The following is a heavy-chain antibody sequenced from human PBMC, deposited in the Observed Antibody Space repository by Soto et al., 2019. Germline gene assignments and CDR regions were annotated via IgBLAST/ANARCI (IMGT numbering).Heavy chain of an antibody. J-gene: IGHJ4*02. D-gene: IGHD2-8*01. CDR1: GFTFSDYY. CDR3: ASGTNGAFFVY. V-gene: IGHV3-11*01. Sequence: QVQLVESGGGLVKPGGSLRLSCAASGFTFSDYYMSWIRQAPGKGLEWVSYISSRSSTIFYADSVKGRFTISRDNVKNSLYLQINSLRADDTAVYYCASGTNGAFFVYWGQGILVTVSS. CDR2: ISSRSSTI.